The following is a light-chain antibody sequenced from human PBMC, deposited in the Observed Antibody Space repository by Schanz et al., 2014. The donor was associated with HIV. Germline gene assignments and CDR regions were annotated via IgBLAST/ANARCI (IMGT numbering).Light chain of an antibody. CDR3: CSYAGSSTLV. V-gene: IGLV2-18*02. J-gene: IGLJ2*01. CDR2: AVN. Sequence: QSALTQPPSVSGSPGQSVTISCTGTSSDVGAYDRVSWYQQPPGTAPKLMIFAVNRRTSGVPDRFSGAKSGNTASLTISGLQAEDESDYYCCSYAGSSTLVFGGGTKLTVL. CDR1: SSDVGAYDR.